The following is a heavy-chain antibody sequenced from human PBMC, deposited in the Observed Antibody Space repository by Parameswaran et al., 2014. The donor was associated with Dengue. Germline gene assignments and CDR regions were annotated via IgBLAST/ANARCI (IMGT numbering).Heavy chain of an antibody. J-gene: IGHJ6*02. V-gene: IGHV1-69*01. CDR3: ARDIAYASGSRTYQYYGLDV. D-gene: IGHD3-10*01. Sequence: SWVRQAPGQGLEWMGGIIVLFRTSNYAQKFQGRVTITADESTNTAYMELSSLTSEDTAVYFCARDIAYASGSRTYQYYGLDVWGQGTTVTVSS. CDR2: IIVLFRTS.